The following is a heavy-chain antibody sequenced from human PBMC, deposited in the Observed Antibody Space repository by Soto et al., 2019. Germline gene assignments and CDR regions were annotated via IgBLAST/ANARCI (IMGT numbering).Heavy chain of an antibody. D-gene: IGHD2-15*01. CDR3: AKEGQAHCSGGSCFSGWFDA. CDR1: GFSFRSYA. J-gene: IGHJ5*01. Sequence: QVQLVESGGGVVQPGTSLRLSCVASGFSFRSYAMHWVRQAPGQGLEWVAFTSYDGSKKDYAASVKGRFTVSRGNFETILYLEMNSLRPENTAVYYCAKEGQAHCSGGSCFSGWFDAWGHGTQVTVSS. V-gene: IGHV3-30*18. CDR2: TSYDGSKK.